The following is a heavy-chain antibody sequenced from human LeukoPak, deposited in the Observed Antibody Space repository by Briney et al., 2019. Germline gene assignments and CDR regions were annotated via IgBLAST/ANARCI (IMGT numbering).Heavy chain of an antibody. CDR1: GGTFSSYA. CDR2: IIPIFGTA. CDR3: ARGGVNYYDSTPQILFDY. V-gene: IGHV1-69*05. Sequence: SVKVSCKASGGTFSSYAISWVRQAPGQGLKWMGGIIPIFGTANYAQKFQGRVTMTRDTSISTAYMELSRLRSDDTAVYYCARGGVNYYDSTPQILFDYWGQGTLVTVSS. J-gene: IGHJ4*02. D-gene: IGHD3-22*01.